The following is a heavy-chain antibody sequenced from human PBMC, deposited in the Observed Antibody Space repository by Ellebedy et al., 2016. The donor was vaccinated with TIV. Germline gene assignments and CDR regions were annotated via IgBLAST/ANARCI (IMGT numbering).Heavy chain of an antibody. J-gene: IGHJ4*02. D-gene: IGHD3-22*01. Sequence: GESLKISCAASGFTFSSYAMSWVRQAPGKGLEWVSTISSTGSRTYYADSVEGRFIISRDNSKKTLYLPMNSLRAEDKAVYYCAKGRGGGSDTSAPRYYFDYWGLGTLVTVSS. V-gene: IGHV3-23*01. CDR1: GFTFSSYA. CDR2: ISSTGSRT. CDR3: AKGRGGGSDTSAPRYYFDY.